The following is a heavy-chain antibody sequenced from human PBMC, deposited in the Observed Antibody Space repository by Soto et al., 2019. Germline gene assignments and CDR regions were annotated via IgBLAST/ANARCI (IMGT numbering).Heavy chain of an antibody. Sequence: QVQLVQSGAEVKKPGASVKVSCKASGYTFTGYYMHWVRQAPGQGLEWMGWINPNSGGTNYAQKFQGWVTMTRDTSISTDYMELSRLRSDDTAVYYCARDKDIAAAGTGWYFDLWGRGTLVTVSS. CDR1: GYTFTGYY. CDR2: INPNSGGT. V-gene: IGHV1-2*04. CDR3: ARDKDIAAAGTGWYFDL. J-gene: IGHJ2*01. D-gene: IGHD6-13*01.